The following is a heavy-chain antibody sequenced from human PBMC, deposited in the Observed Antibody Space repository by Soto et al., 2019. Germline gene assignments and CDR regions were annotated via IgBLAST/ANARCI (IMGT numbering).Heavy chain of an antibody. J-gene: IGHJ4*02. V-gene: IGHV3-7*05. CDR2: INQDGSAK. CDR1: GFSFSGCW. CDR3: AGNES. Sequence: EVQLVESGGGLVQPGGSLRLSCAVSGFSFSGCWMSWVRQTPGKGLEWVANINQDGSAKNYVDSVKGRFTISRDNAKNSLYLKMNSLRVEDTAVYYCAGNESWGQGTLVTVSS. D-gene: IGHD1-1*01.